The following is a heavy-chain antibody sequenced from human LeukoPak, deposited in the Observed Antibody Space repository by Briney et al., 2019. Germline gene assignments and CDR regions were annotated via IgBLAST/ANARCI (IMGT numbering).Heavy chain of an antibody. J-gene: IGHJ4*02. D-gene: IGHD3-10*01. CDR3: AKSAPYYYGSGSPAFDY. V-gene: IGHV3-23*01. CDR1: GFTFSSYA. Sequence: GGSLRLSCAASGFTFSSYAMSWVRQAPGKGLEWVSAISGSGGSTYYADSVKGRFTISRDNSKNTLYLQMNSLRAEDTAVYYCAKSAPYYYGSGSPAFDYWGQGTLVTVSS. CDR2: ISGSGGST.